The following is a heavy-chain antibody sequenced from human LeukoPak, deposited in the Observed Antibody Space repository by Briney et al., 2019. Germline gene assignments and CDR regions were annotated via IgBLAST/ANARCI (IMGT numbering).Heavy chain of an antibody. CDR3: ARDQYSGSLDY. Sequence: SETLSLTCTVSGGSISSYYWTWIRQPAGKGLEWIVRFYSTGSTNYNPSLKSRVTMSVDTSKNQFSLKLSAVTAADTAVYYCARDQYSGSLDYWGQGTLVTVSS. D-gene: IGHD1-26*01. CDR1: GGSISSYY. V-gene: IGHV4-4*07. CDR2: FYSTGST. J-gene: IGHJ4*02.